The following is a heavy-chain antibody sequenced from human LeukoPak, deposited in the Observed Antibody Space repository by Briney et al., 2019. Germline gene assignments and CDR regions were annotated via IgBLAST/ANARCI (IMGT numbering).Heavy chain of an antibody. V-gene: IGHV3-33*01. D-gene: IGHD6-19*01. CDR3: AASPPDIAYQYSSGWYFDY. J-gene: IGHJ4*02. CDR1: GFTFRTYG. CDR2: IWSDGINR. Sequence: GGSLRLSCAASGFTFRTYGMHWVRQAPGKGLEWVAVIWSDGINRFYADSVRGRFIFSRDNSKNTLSLQMNNLRAEDTAVYYCAASPPDIAYQYSSGWYFDYWGQGTLVTVSS.